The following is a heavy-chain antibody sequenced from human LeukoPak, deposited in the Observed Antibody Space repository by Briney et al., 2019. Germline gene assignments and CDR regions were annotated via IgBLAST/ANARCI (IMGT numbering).Heavy chain of an antibody. CDR3: ARERIAVAGLGGPFDY. V-gene: IGHV4-59*01. Sequence: SETLSLTCVVSGGSISPYYWSWIRQSPGKGLEWIGYIDPSGSASYNPSLKSRVTISVDTSKNQFSLKLSSVTAADTAVYYCARERIAVAGLGGPFDYWGQGTLVTVSS. CDR2: IDPSGSA. CDR1: GGSISPYY. D-gene: IGHD6-19*01. J-gene: IGHJ4*02.